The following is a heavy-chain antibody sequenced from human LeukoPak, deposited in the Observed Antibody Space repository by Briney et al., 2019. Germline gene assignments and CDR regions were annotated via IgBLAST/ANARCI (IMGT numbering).Heavy chain of an antibody. CDR3: ARDWFHAIDY. Sequence: GESLRLSCAASGFTFSSYALSWVRQAPGKGLEWVSAISGRGAATYYADSVKGRFTISRDNSKNTLYLQMNSLRAEDTAVYYCARDWFHAIDYWGQGTLVTVSS. CDR2: ISGRGAAT. V-gene: IGHV3-23*01. J-gene: IGHJ4*02. CDR1: GFTFSSYA. D-gene: IGHD2/OR15-2a*01.